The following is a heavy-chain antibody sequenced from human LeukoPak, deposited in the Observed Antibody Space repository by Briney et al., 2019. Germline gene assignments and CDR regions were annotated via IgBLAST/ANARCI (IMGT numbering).Heavy chain of an antibody. CDR3: IKDREKYNGSYALAQH. V-gene: IGHV3-43*02. J-gene: IGHJ1*01. CDR2: INGDGGST. D-gene: IGHD1-26*01. Sequence: PGGSLRLSCAASGFTFDDYAMHWVRQAPGKGLEWVSLINGDGGSTYYADSVKGRFSISRDNSKKSLYLHMSSLRTEDAALYYCIKDREKYNGSYALAQHWGQGTLVTVSS. CDR1: GFTFDDYA.